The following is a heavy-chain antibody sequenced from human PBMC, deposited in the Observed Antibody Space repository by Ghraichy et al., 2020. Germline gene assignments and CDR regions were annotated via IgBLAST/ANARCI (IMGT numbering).Heavy chain of an antibody. V-gene: IGHV3-23*01. D-gene: IGHD1-26*01. J-gene: IGHJ4*02. Sequence: LSLTCAASGFTFSSFAMSWVRQAPGQGLEWVSAISGGGGTTYYADSVKGRFTISRDNSKNPLYLQMNSLRADDTAVYYCAKDLWEVPAVDHWGQGTLVTVSS. CDR2: ISGGGGTT. CDR3: AKDLWEVPAVDH. CDR1: GFTFSSFA.